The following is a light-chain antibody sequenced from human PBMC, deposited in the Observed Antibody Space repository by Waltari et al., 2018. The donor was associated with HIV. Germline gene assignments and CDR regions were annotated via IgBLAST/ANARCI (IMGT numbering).Light chain of an antibody. CDR2: DAS. Sequence: EIVLTQSPATLSLSPGERATLSCRASQSVNSYLAWYQQKPGQAPSILIYDASNRSTGIPARCSGSGSGTDFTLTISSLEPEDFAVYYCQQRSNWPMYTFGQGTKVEIK. CDR3: QQRSNWPMYT. CDR1: QSVNSY. V-gene: IGKV3-11*01. J-gene: IGKJ2*01.